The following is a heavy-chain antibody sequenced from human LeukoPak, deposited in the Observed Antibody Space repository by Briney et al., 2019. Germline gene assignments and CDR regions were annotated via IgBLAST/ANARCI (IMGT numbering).Heavy chain of an antibody. CDR1: GFTFSSYA. CDR2: ISYDGSNK. J-gene: IGHJ2*01. D-gene: IGHD3-22*01. Sequence: GGSLRLSCAASGFTFSSYAMHWVRQAPGKGLEWVAVISYDGSNKYYADSVKGRFTISRDNSKNTLYLQMNSLRAEDTAVYYCARVRPNYYDSSGYTNWYFDLWGRGTLVTVSS. V-gene: IGHV3-30-3*01. CDR3: ARVRPNYYDSSGYTNWYFDL.